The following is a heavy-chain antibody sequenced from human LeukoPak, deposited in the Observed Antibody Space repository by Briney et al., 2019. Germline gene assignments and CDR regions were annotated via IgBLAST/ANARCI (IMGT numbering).Heavy chain of an antibody. J-gene: IGHJ4*02. CDR1: GGPTATSSYY. V-gene: IGHV4-39*01. CDR2: IYYSGST. Sequence: NPSETLSLTRTVPGGPTATSSYYWAWIRQPPGKGLEWIGSIYYSGSTYYNPSLKSRVTISVETSKNKFSLKVSSVTAADTAVYYGARQTWIELCHFDFWGQGALVTVSS. CDR3: ARQTWIELCHFDF. D-gene: IGHD5-18*01.